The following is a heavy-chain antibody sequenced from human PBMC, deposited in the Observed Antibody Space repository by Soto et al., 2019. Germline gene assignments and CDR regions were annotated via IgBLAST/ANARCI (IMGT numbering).Heavy chain of an antibody. CDR2: ISANGGRT. Sequence: GGSLRLSCSASGFTFSNYGMHWVRQAPGKGLEYVSGISANGGRTDYADSVKGRFTISRDNSKNTLYLQMSSLRVECTAVYYCVRSYGSGNLIDYWGQGTLVTVSS. D-gene: IGHD3-10*01. V-gene: IGHV3-64D*08. CDR3: VRSYGSGNLIDY. J-gene: IGHJ4*02. CDR1: GFTFSNYG.